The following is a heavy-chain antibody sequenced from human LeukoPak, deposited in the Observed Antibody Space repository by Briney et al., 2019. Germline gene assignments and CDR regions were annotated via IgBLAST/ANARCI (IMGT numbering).Heavy chain of an antibody. D-gene: IGHD6-13*01. Sequence: SETLSLTCTVSGVSISSYYWSWIRQPPGKGLEWIGYIYYSGSTNYNPSLKSRLTISVDTSKNQFSLKLSSVTAADTAVYYCARTYGSSGLGYFDLWGRGTLVTVSS. CDR1: GVSISSYY. CDR3: ARTYGSSGLGYFDL. J-gene: IGHJ2*01. CDR2: IYYSGST. V-gene: IGHV4-59*01.